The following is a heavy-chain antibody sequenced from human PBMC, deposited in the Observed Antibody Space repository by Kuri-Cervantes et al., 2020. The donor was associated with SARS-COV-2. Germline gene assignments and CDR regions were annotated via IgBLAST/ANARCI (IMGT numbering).Heavy chain of an antibody. CDR1: GGSISSHY. V-gene: IGHV4-59*04. CDR3: AAIWSGSYYYYMDV. J-gene: IGHJ6*03. CDR2: IYYSGST. Sequence: ESLKISCTVSGGSISSHYWSWIRQPPGKGLEWIGYIYYSGSTYYNPSLKSRVTISVDTSKNQFSLKLSSVTAADTAVYYCAAIWSGSYYYYMDVWGKGTMVTVSS. D-gene: IGHD3-3*01.